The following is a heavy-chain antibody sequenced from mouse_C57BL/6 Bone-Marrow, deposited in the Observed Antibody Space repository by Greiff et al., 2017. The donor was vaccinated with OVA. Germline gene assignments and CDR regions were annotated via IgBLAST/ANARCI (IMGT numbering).Heavy chain of an antibody. CDR2: IHPNSGST. V-gene: IGHV1-64*01. CDR3: ARGYRSPAWFAY. CDR1: GYTFTSYW. Sequence: QVQLQQPGAELVKPGASVKLSCKASGYTFTSYWMHWVKQRPGQGLEWIGMIHPNSGSTNYNEKFKSKATLTVDKSSSTAYMQLSSLTSEDSAVYDCARGYRSPAWFAYWGQGTLVTVSA. D-gene: IGHD1-1*01. J-gene: IGHJ3*01.